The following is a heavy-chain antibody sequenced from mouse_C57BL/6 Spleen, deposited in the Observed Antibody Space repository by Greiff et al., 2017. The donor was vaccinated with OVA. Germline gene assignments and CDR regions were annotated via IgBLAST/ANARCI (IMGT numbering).Heavy chain of an antibody. CDR3: AREGDGSSYVFAY. CDR2: IDPSDSYT. V-gene: IGHV1-59*01. Sequence: QVQLQQPGAELVRPGTSVKLSCKASGYTFTSYGMHWVKQRPGKGLGWIGVIDPSDSYTNYNKKFKGKATLTVDTASSTAYLQLSSLTSEDSAVYYCAREGDGSSYVFAYWGQGTLVTVSA. CDR1: GYTFTSYG. J-gene: IGHJ3*01. D-gene: IGHD1-1*01.